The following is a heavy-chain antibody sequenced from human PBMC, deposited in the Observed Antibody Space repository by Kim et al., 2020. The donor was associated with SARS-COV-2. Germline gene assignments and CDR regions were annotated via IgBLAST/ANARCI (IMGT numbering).Heavy chain of an antibody. CDR2: ISSSSSYI. CDR3: ARDFDYSSSERDY. CDR1: GFTFSSYS. V-gene: IGHV3-21*01. J-gene: IGHJ4*02. D-gene: IGHD6-6*01. Sequence: GGSLRLSCAASGFTFSSYSMNWVRQAPGKGLEWVSSISSSSSYIYYADSVKGRFTISRDNAKNSLYLQMNSLRAEDTAVYYCARDFDYSSSERDYWGQGTLVTVSS.